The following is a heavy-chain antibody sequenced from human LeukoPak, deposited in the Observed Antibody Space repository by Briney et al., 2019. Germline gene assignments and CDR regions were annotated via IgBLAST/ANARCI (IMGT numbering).Heavy chain of an antibody. J-gene: IGHJ4*02. D-gene: IGHD4-11*01. CDR1: GYTFTNYD. V-gene: IGHV1-8*03. CDR2: MNPNRDNT. Sequence: ASVKVSCKASGYTFTNYDISWVRQATGQGLEWMGWMNPNRDNTGYAQKFQGRVTITRNTSISTAYMELSSLRSEDTAVYYCATGLHRVDYWGQGTLVTVSS. CDR3: ATGLHRVDY.